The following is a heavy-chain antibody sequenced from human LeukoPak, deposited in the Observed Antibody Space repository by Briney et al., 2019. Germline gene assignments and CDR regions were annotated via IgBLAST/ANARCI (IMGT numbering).Heavy chain of an antibody. J-gene: IGHJ4*02. CDR3: ARGSGNPYFDY. CDR2: IYYSGGT. V-gene: IGHV4-59*01. D-gene: IGHD6-25*01. Sequence: SETLSLTCTVSGGSISSFYWSWIRQPPGKGLEWIGYIYYSGGTNYNPSLKSRVTISVDTSKNQFSLKLSSVTAADTAVYYCARGSGNPYFDYWGQGTLVTVSS. CDR1: GGSISSFY.